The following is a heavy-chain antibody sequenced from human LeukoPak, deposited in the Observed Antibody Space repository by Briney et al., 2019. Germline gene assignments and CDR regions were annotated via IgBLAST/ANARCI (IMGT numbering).Heavy chain of an antibody. V-gene: IGHV6-1*01. D-gene: IGHD6-19*01. CDR2: TYYRSKWYN. CDR3: ARGEGRGGSVAGLTLDY. Sequence: SQTLSLTCAISGDSVSSNSAAWNWIRQSPSRDLEWLGRTYYRSKWYNDYAVSVKSRITINPDTSKNQFSLQLNSVTPEDTAVYYCARGEGRGGSVAGLTLDYWGQGTLVTVSS. J-gene: IGHJ4*02. CDR1: GDSVSSNSAA.